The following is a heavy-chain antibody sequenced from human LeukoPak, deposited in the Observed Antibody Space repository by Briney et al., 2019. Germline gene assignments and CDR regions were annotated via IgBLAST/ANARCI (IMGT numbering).Heavy chain of an antibody. D-gene: IGHD6-19*01. CDR3: ARRSTLYSSGWFYFDY. CDR1: GYTFTNYA. J-gene: IGHJ4*02. V-gene: IGHV1-18*01. CDR2: ISAHDGGT. Sequence: ASVKVSCKASGYTFTNYAMNWVRQAPGQGLEWMGWISAHDGGTNYALKLQDRVSMTTDTSTSTAYMELRGLRSDDTAVYYCARRSTLYSSGWFYFDYWGQGTLVTVSS.